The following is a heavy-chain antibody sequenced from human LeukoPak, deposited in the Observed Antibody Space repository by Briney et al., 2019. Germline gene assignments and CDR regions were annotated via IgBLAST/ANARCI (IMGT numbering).Heavy chain of an antibody. V-gene: IGHV3-48*03. CDR2: ISSSGSTI. CDR3: AKIGRGVVPAANLFDY. D-gene: IGHD3-3*01. Sequence: GGSLRLSCAASGFTFSSYEMNWVRQAPGKGLEWVSYISSSGSTIYYADSVKGRFTISRDNSKNTLYLQMNSLRAEDTAVYYCAKIGRGVVPAANLFDYWGQGTLVTVSS. J-gene: IGHJ4*02. CDR1: GFTFSSYE.